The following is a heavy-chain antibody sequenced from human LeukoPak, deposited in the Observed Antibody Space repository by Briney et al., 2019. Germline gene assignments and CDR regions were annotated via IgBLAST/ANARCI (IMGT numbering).Heavy chain of an antibody. CDR3: AKDHALANYYDSSGYYPNYYYYGMDV. V-gene: IGHV3-30*18. CDR2: ISYDGSNK. CDR1: GFTFSSYG. J-gene: IGHJ6*02. Sequence: GGSLRLSCAASGFTFSSYGMHWVRQAPGKGLEWVAVISYDGSNKYYADSVKGRFTISRDNSKNTLYLQMNSLRAEDTAVYYCAKDHALANYYDSSGYYPNYYYYGMDVWGQGTTVTVSS. D-gene: IGHD3-22*01.